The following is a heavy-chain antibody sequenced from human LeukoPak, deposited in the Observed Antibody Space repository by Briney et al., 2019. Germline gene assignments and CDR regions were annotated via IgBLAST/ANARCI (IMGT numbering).Heavy chain of an antibody. CDR3: AKDFDWLSHFDY. Sequence: PGGSLRLSCAASGFTFSSYAMSWVRQAPGKGLEWVSAVTGTGGSTYHADPVKGRFTISRDNSKNTLYLQMNSLRAEDTAVYYCAKDFDWLSHFDYWGQGTLVTVSS. D-gene: IGHD3-9*01. J-gene: IGHJ4*02. CDR1: GFTFSSYA. CDR2: VTGTGGST. V-gene: IGHV3-23*01.